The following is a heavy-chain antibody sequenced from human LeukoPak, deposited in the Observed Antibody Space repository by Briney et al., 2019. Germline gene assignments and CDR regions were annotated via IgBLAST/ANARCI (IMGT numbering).Heavy chain of an antibody. CDR3: ARVQIQWLVRVTLYYYYMDV. D-gene: IGHD6-19*01. V-gene: IGHV4-39*01. CDR1: GGSISSSSYY. CDR2: IYYSGST. J-gene: IGHJ6*03. Sequence: SETLSLTCTVSGGSISSSSYYWGWIRQPPGKGLEWIGSIYYSGSTYYNPSLKSRVTISVDTSKNQFSLKLSSVTAADTAVYYCARVQIQWLVRVTLYYYYMDVWGKGTTVTISS.